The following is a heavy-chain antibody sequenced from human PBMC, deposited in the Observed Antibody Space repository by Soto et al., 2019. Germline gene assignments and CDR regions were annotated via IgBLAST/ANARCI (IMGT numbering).Heavy chain of an antibody. Sequence: QVQLVQSGAEEKKPGASVKVSCKASGYTFTSYAMHWVRQAPGQRLEWMGWINAGNGNTKYSQKFQGRVTITRDTSASTAYMELSSLRSEDTALYYCARDLSAEWLVRSPDYWGQGTLVTVSS. D-gene: IGHD6-19*01. V-gene: IGHV1-3*05. CDR3: ARDLSAEWLVRSPDY. J-gene: IGHJ4*02. CDR2: INAGNGNT. CDR1: GYTFTSYA.